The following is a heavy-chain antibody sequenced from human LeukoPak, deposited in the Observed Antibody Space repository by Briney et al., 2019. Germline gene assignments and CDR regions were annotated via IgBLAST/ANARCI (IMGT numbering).Heavy chain of an antibody. CDR1: GGSMNSYY. CDR3: ASVKGSGSYFAFDI. CDR2: MYYTGST. V-gene: IGHV4-59*01. J-gene: IGHJ3*02. Sequence: SETLSLTCTVSGGSMNSYYWSWIRQPPGKGLEWIAYMYYTGSTNYNPSLRSRVTISVDTSKKQFSLKLSSGTAADTAVYYCASVKGSGSYFAFDIWGQGTMVTVSS. D-gene: IGHD3-10*01.